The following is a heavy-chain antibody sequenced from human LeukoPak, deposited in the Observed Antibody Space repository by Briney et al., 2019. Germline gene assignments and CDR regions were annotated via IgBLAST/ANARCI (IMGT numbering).Heavy chain of an antibody. CDR1: GGSISSSSYY. J-gene: IGHJ4*02. CDR3: ARVSMVRGVIIDSGFDY. V-gene: IGHV4-39*07. Sequence: SETLSLTCTVSGGSISSSSYYWGWIRQPPGKGLEWIGSIYYSGSTYYNPSLKSRVTISVDTSKNQFSLKLSSVTAADTAVYYCARVSMVRGVIIDSGFDYWGQGTLVTVSS. CDR2: IYYSGST. D-gene: IGHD3-10*01.